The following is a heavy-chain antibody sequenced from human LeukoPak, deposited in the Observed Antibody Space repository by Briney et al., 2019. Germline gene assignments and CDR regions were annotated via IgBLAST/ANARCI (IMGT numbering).Heavy chain of an antibody. CDR3: AKTYIAAVYYFDY. Sequence: GGSLRLSCAASGFTFSSYAMNWVRQAPGKGLEWVSSISDTDDSTYDADSVKGRFSISRDNSKNTLYLQMNSLRAEDTAVYYCAKTYIAAVYYFDYWGQGTLVTVSS. V-gene: IGHV3-23*01. D-gene: IGHD6-13*01. CDR2: ISDTDDST. J-gene: IGHJ4*02. CDR1: GFTFSSYA.